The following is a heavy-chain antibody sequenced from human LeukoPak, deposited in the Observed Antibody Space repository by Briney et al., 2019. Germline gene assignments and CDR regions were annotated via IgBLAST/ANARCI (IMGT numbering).Heavy chain of an antibody. CDR2: INHSGST. CDR1: GGSFSGYY. Sequence: SETLSLTCAVYGGSFSGYYWSWIRQPPGKGLEWIGEINHSGSTNYNPSLKSRGTISVDTSKNQFSLKLSSVTAADTAVYYCATRNAGYSGYDGYWFDPWGQGTLVTVSS. CDR3: ATRNAGYSGYDGYWFDP. V-gene: IGHV4-34*01. D-gene: IGHD5-12*01. J-gene: IGHJ5*02.